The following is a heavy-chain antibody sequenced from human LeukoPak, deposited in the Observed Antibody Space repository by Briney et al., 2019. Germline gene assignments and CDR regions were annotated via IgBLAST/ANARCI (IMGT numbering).Heavy chain of an antibody. CDR1: GFTFDDYG. CDR3: ARDLRFGFRGFDS. V-gene: IGHV3-20*04. Sequence: PGGSLRLSCAASGFTFDDYGMSWVRQAPGKGLEWVSGINWNGGSTGYADSVKGRFTISRDNAKNSLFLQMNSLRAEDTGVYYCARDLRFGFRGFDSWGQGTLVTVSS. CDR2: INWNGGST. D-gene: IGHD5/OR15-5a*01. J-gene: IGHJ4*02.